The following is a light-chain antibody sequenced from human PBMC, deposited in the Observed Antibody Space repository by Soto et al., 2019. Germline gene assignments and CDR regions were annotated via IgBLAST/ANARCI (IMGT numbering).Light chain of an antibody. V-gene: IGLV1-44*01. Sequence: QSVLTQPPSASGTPGQTITISCSGGSSNIGINTVSWYEHLPGTAPRLLIDGNNQRPSGVPDRFSGSKSGTSASLAISGLQSEDDAHYYCATWDDSLDVHVFGAGTKVTVL. CDR1: SSNIGINT. J-gene: IGLJ1*01. CDR2: GNN. CDR3: ATWDDSLDVHV.